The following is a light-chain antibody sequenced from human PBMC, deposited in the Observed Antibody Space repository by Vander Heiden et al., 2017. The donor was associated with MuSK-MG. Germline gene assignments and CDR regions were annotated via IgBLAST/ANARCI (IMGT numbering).Light chain of an antibody. Sequence: DIQMTQSPPSLSASVGDRVTITCRASQGVSNYLAWYQQKPGKVPELLISAASTLQSGVSSRFSGSASGTDFTLTISILHPEDVATYYCQKDNSAPFTFGHGTRVDIK. CDR3: QKDNSAPFT. J-gene: IGKJ3*01. CDR1: QGVSNY. CDR2: AAS. V-gene: IGKV1-27*01.